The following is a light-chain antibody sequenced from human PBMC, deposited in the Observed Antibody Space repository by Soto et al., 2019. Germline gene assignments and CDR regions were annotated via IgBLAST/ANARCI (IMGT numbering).Light chain of an antibody. V-gene: IGLV1-40*01. CDR1: SSNIGAGYD. CDR3: LSYDGSLSAKV. Sequence: QSVLTQPPSVSGAPGQRVTVSCTGSSSNIGAGYDVHWYQQLPGTAPKLLIYGNNNRPSGVPDRFSGSKSGTSASLAITGLQAEDEADYYCLSYDGSLSAKVFGGGTKVT. J-gene: IGLJ2*01. CDR2: GNN.